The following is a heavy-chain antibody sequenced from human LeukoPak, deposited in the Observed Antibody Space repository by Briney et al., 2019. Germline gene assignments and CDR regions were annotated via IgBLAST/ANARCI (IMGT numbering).Heavy chain of an antibody. V-gene: IGHV3-30*01. CDR2: ISYDGSNK. Sequence: GGSLRLSCAASGFTFSSYAMHWVRQAPGKGLEWVAVISYDGSNKYYADSVKGRFTISRDNSKNTLYLQMNSLRAEDTAVYYCARDQGYDFWSGYHYYFDYWGQGTLDTVSS. CDR1: GFTFSSYA. J-gene: IGHJ4*02. D-gene: IGHD3-3*01. CDR3: ARDQGYDFWSGYHYYFDY.